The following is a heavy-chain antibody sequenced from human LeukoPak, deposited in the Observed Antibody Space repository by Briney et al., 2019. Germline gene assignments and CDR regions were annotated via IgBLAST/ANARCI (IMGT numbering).Heavy chain of an antibody. Sequence: PGGSLRLSCAASGFNFIDYSMNWVRQAPGKGLEWISYIGISSGNTKYADSVKGRFTISRDKARNSLYLQMNSLRAEDTAVYYCARGEWFGELLPFDYWGQGTLVTVSS. CDR2: IGISSGNT. D-gene: IGHD3-10*01. CDR3: ARGEWFGELLPFDY. CDR1: GFNFIDYS. J-gene: IGHJ4*02. V-gene: IGHV3-48*01.